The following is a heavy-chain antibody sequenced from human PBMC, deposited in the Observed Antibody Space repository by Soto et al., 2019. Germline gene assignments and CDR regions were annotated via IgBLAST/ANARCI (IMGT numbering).Heavy chain of an antibody. CDR1: GFTFDDYA. Sequence: DVQLVESGGGLVQPGRSLRLSCAASGFTFDDYAMQWVRQAPGKGLEWVSGISWNSGSIGYADSVKGRFTISRDNAKNCLYLQMNSLRAEDTALYYCAKDGAHIKQWLVLGGFDYWGQGTLVTVSS. J-gene: IGHJ4*02. CDR2: ISWNSGSI. V-gene: IGHV3-9*01. D-gene: IGHD6-19*01. CDR3: AKDGAHIKQWLVLGGFDY.